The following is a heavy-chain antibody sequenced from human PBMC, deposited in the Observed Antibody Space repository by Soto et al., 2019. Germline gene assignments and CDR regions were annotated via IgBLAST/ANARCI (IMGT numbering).Heavy chain of an antibody. J-gene: IGHJ3*02. V-gene: IGHV1-18*04. Sequence: QGQLVQSGAEVKKPGASANVSCKASGYTFNSHGISWVQQAPGQGLEWMGWISVYDGKTKYAQNFQGRVTMTTDTLTSTAYMELRSLRSDDTAVYYCARPDYYNTGSGAFDIWGQGTMVTVSS. CDR2: ISVYDGKT. CDR1: GYTFNSHG. D-gene: IGHD3-22*01. CDR3: ARPDYYNTGSGAFDI.